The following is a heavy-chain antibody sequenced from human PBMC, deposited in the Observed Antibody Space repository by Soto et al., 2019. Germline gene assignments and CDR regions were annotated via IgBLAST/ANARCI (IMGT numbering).Heavy chain of an antibody. V-gene: IGHV1-69*06. J-gene: IGHJ6*02. D-gene: IGHD6-6*01. CDR1: GGTFSSYA. Sequence: GATVKVSCKASGGTFSSYAISWVRQAPGQGLEWMGGIIPIFGTANYAQKFQGRVTITADKSTSTAYMELSSLRSEDTAVYYCAGVSIAGRPGYYSYGMDVWGQGTTVTVSS. CDR2: IIPIFGTA. CDR3: AGVSIAGRPGYYSYGMDV.